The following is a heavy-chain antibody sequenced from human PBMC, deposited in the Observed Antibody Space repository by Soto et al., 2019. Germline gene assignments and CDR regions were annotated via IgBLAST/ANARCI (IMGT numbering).Heavy chain of an antibody. V-gene: IGHV1-18*01. Sequence: QVQLVQSGAEVKKPGASVKVSCKASGYTFTSYGISWVRQAPGQGLEWMGWISAYNGNTNYAQKLQGRVTMTTDTSTSTADMQRRRLRSDDTGAYYCARGSNDIVYWGQGTLVTVSS. CDR1: GYTFTSYG. CDR3: ARGSNDIVY. J-gene: IGHJ4*02. CDR2: ISAYNGNT. D-gene: IGHD1-1*01.